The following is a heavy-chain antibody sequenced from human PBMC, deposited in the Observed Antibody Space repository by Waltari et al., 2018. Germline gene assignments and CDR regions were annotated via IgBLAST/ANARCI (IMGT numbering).Heavy chain of an antibody. CDR1: GFTFSSYS. J-gene: IGHJ5*01. D-gene: IGHD6-13*01. Sequence: EVQLVESGGGLVKPGGSLRLSCAASGFTFSSYSMTWVRQAPGKGLEWVANIKQDGSEKYYVDSVKGRFTNSRDNAKNSLYLQMNSLRAEDTAVYYCAREGDSSSWFGYWGPGTLVTVSS. CDR3: AREGDSSSWFGY. CDR2: IKQDGSEK. V-gene: IGHV3-7*01.